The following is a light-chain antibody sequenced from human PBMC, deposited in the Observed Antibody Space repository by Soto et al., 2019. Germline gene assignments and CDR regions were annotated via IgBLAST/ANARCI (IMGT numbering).Light chain of an antibody. CDR1: SSNIGAGYD. CDR2: GNS. Sequence: QSVLTQPPSVSGAPGQRVTISCTGSSSNIGAGYDVHWYQQLPGTAPKLLIYGNSNRPSGVPDRFSGSKSGTSASLAITGLQAEDEADYYCSSFAGSNNFPDVFGTGTKLTVL. J-gene: IGLJ1*01. CDR3: SSFAGSNNFPDV. V-gene: IGLV1-40*01.